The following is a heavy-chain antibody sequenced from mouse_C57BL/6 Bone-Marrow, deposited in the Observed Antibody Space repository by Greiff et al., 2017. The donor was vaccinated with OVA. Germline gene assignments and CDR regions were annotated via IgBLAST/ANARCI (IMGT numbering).Heavy chain of an antibody. CDR2: IYWDDDK. D-gene: IGHD1-1*01. CDR3: ARRAPYYYGSAYYFDY. Sequence: QVTLKESGPGILQSSQTLSLTCSFSGFSLSTSGMGVSWIRQPSGKGLEWLAHIYWDDDKRYNPSLKSRLTISKATSRNQVFLKITSVDTADTATYYCARRAPYYYGSAYYFDYWGQGTTLTVSS. J-gene: IGHJ2*01. V-gene: IGHV8-12*01. CDR1: GFSLSTSGMG.